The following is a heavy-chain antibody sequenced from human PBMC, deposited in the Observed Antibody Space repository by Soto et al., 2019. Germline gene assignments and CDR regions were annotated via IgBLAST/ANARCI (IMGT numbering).Heavy chain of an antibody. V-gene: IGHV3-21*01. D-gene: IGHD3-3*01. CDR2: ISSSSSYI. Sequence: SGGSLRLSCAASGFTFSSYSMNWVRQAPGKGLEWVSSISSSSSYIYYADSVKGRFTISRDNAKNSLYLQMNSLRAEDTAVYYCARDSMIFGAFDYWGQGTLVTVSS. CDR1: GFTFSSYS. J-gene: IGHJ4*02. CDR3: ARDSMIFGAFDY.